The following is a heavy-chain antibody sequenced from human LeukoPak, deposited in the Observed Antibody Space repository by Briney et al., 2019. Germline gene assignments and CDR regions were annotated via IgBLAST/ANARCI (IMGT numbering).Heavy chain of an antibody. J-gene: IGHJ4*02. CDR2: TYQRSKWYN. V-gene: IGHV6-1*01. CDR1: GDSVSINSAT. Sequence: SQTLSLTCAISGDSVSINSATWNWIRQSPSRGLEWLGRTYQRSKWYNDYAVSVKSRITINPDISKNQFSLQLNSVTPEDTAVYYCARSPSPYSSGWYFDYWGQGTLVTVSS. CDR3: ARSPSPYSSGWYFDY. D-gene: IGHD6-19*01.